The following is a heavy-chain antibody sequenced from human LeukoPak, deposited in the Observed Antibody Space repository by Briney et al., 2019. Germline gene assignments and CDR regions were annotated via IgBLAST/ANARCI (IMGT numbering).Heavy chain of an antibody. D-gene: IGHD1-26*01. CDR1: GFTFDDYA. J-gene: IGHJ4*02. CDR3: AKGDSGSYWGYFDY. CDR2: ISWNNGSI. V-gene: IGHV3-9*01. Sequence: GVSLRPSCAASGFTFDDYAMHRVRQAPGRCLEWVSGISWNNGSIGYADSVQGRFTISRDNAKNSLYLQMNSVRAEERALYYCAKGDSGSYWGYFDYWGRGTLVTVSS.